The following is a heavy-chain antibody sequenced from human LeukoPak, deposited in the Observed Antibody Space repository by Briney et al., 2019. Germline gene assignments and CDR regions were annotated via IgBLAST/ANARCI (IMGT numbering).Heavy chain of an antibody. CDR2: IYSGGST. D-gene: IGHD5-12*01. Sequence: GGSLRLSCAASGFTVSANYMSWVRQAPGKGLEWVSVIYSGGSTFYADSVKGRFTISRDNSKNTLYLQMNSLRAADTAVYYCARVGDMVATYDYWGQGTLVTVSS. V-gene: IGHV3-66*01. CDR3: ARVGDMVATYDY. J-gene: IGHJ4*02. CDR1: GFTVSANY.